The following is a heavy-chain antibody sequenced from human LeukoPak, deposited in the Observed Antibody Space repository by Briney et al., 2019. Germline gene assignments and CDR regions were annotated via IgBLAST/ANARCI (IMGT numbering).Heavy chain of an antibody. CDR2: ISYDGSNK. Sequence: PGRSLRLSCAASGFTFSSYGMHWVRQAPGKGLEWVAVISYDGSNKYYADSVKGRFTISRDNSKNTLYLQMNSLRAEDTAVYYCAKEDYYYGMDVWGQGNTVTVSS. J-gene: IGHJ6*02. CDR1: GFTFSSYG. CDR3: AKEDYYYGMDV. V-gene: IGHV3-30*18.